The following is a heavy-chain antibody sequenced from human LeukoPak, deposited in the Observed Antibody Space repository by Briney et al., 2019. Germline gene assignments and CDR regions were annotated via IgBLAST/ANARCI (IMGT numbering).Heavy chain of an antibody. CDR2: ISSSSSYI. V-gene: IGHV3-21*01. Sequence: PGGSLRLSCAASGFTFSSYSMNWVRQAPGKGLEWVSSISSSSSYIYYADSVKGRFTISRDNAKNSLYLQMNSLRAEDTAVYYCARDYLSSSWYLPSGDAFDIWGQGTMVTVSS. CDR1: GFTFSSYS. D-gene: IGHD6-13*01. CDR3: ARDYLSSSWYLPSGDAFDI. J-gene: IGHJ3*02.